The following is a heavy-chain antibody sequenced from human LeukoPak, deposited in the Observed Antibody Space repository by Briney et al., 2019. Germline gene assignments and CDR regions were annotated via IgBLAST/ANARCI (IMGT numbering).Heavy chain of an antibody. J-gene: IGHJ6*03. V-gene: IGHV4-4*02. CDR1: GGSISSING. CDR3: ARRNPRYSSSWYPRFYYYYMDV. D-gene: IGHD6-13*01. CDR2: SYHSGST. Sequence: SGTLSLTCAVSGGSISSINGRSWIRQPPRQGLEWIGVSYHSGSTNYTPSLKTRVTISVDKSKTQFSLKLSSVTAADTAVYYCARRNPRYSSSWYPRFYYYYMDVWGKGTTVTISS.